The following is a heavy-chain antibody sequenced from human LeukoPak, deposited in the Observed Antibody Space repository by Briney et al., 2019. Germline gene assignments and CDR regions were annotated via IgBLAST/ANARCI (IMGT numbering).Heavy chain of an antibody. CDR2: IIPILGIA. CDR1: GGTFSSYA. D-gene: IGHD6-13*01. V-gene: IGHV1-69*04. Sequence: SVKVSCKASGGTFSSYAISWVRQAPGQGLEWMGRIIPILGIANYAQKFQGRVTITADKSTSTAYMELSSLRSEDTAVYYCAGLGESRSWYGGGGSVDYWGQGTLVTVSS. J-gene: IGHJ4*02. CDR3: AGLGESRSWYGGGGSVDY.